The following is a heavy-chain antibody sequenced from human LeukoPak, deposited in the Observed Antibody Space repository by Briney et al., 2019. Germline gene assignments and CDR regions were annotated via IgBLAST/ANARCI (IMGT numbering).Heavy chain of an antibody. J-gene: IGHJ4*02. CDR3: ARDGAYYYDSSGYYSDY. V-gene: IGHV1-18*01. Sequence: ASVKVSCKASGYTFTSYGISWVRQAPGQGLEWMGWISAYNGNTNYALKLQGRVTMTTDTSTSTAYMELRSLRSDDTAVYYCARDGAYYYDSSGYYSDYWGQGTLVTVSS. CDR2: ISAYNGNT. CDR1: GYTFTSYG. D-gene: IGHD3-22*01.